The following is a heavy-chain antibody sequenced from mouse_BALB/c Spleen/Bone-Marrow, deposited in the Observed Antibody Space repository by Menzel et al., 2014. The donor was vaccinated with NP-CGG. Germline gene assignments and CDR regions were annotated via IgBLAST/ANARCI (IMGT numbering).Heavy chain of an antibody. D-gene: IGHD2-4*01. CDR1: GFTFTDYY. V-gene: IGHV7-3*02. CDR2: IRNKANGYTT. J-gene: IGHJ1*01. Sequence: EVQLVESGGGLGQPGGSLRLSCATSGFTFTDYYMSWVRQPPGKALEWLGFIRNKANGYTTEYSASVKGRFTISRDNSQSILYLQMNTLGAEDSATYYCARDTVITTHWYFDVWGAGTTVTVSS. CDR3: ARDTVITTHWYFDV.